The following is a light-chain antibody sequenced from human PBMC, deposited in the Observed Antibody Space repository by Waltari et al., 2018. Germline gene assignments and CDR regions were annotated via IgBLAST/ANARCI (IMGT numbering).Light chain of an antibody. CDR2: HDK. CDR3: QVFDSSSDHQV. Sequence: YVVTQPPSVSVAPGQTARLTRAGNHFATKSPHWYQQKPGQAPVLVVYHDKDRPSGIPERFSGSNSGNTATLTISRVEAGDEADYYCQVFDSSSDHQVFGGGTKVTVL. J-gene: IGLJ3*02. CDR1: HFATKS. V-gene: IGLV3-21*02.